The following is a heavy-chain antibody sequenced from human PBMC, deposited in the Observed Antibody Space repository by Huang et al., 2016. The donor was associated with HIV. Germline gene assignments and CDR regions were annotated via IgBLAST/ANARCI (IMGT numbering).Heavy chain of an antibody. CDR2: VYPGYPDT. V-gene: IGHV5-51*01. CDR3: ARFSHKRSTHESGFGY. CDR1: GYTFTHYW. D-gene: IGHD2-2*01. J-gene: IGHJ4*02. Sequence: EVQLVQSGVELKKPGESLKISCRASGYTFTHYWIGWVRQMPGKGLEWMGIVYPGYPDTRYSPSFQGQVTISADKSVNTAYLQWGGLKASDTAIYYCARFSHKRSTHESGFGYWGQGTLVTVSS.